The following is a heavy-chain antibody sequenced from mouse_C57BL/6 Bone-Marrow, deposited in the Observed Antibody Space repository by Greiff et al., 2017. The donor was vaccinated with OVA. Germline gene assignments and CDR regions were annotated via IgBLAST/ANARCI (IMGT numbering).Heavy chain of an antibody. D-gene: IGHD1-1*01. CDR3: ARGYYGRAFAY. V-gene: IGHV1-52*01. J-gene: IGHJ3*01. Sequence: VKLQQPGAELVRPGSSVKLSCKASGYTFTSYWMHWVKQRPIQGLEWIGNIDPSDSETHYNQKFKDKATLTVDKSSSTAYMQLSSLPSEDSAVYYCARGYYGRAFAYWGQGPLVTVSA. CDR1: GYTFTSYW. CDR2: IDPSDSET.